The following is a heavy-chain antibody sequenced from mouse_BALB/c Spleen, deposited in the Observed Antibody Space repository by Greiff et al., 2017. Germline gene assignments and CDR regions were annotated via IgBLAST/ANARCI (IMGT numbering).Heavy chain of an antibody. CDR2: IDPANGNT. CDR1: GFNIKDTY. Sequence: EVQLQQSGAELVKPGASVKLSCTASGFNIKDTYMHWVKQRPEQGLEWIGRIDPANGNTKYDPKFQGKATITADTSSNTAYLQLSSLTSEDTAVYYCATRAGFAYWGQGTLVTVSA. D-gene: IGHD3-3*01. V-gene: IGHV14-3*02. CDR3: ATRAGFAY. J-gene: IGHJ3*01.